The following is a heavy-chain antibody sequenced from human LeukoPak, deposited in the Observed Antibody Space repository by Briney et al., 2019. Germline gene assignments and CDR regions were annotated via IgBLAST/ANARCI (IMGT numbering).Heavy chain of an antibody. V-gene: IGHV1-2*06. Sequence: GASVKVSCKASGYTFTSYGISWVRQAPGQGLEWMGRINPNSGGTNYAQKFQGRVTMTRDTSISTAYMELSRLRSDDTAVYYCARKTTGGVDPWGQGTLVTVSS. CDR1: GYTFTSYG. CDR3: ARKTTGGVDP. D-gene: IGHD7-27*01. CDR2: INPNSGGT. J-gene: IGHJ5*02.